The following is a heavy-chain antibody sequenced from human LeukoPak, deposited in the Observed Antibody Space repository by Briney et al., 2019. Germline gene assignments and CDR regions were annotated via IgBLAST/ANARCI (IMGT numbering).Heavy chain of an antibody. CDR2: MNPNSGNT. V-gene: IGHV1-8*01. Sequence: ASVKVSCKASGYTFTSYDINWVRQATGQGLEWMGWMNPNSGNTYYAQRFQGRVTMTRNTSTSTVYMELSSLRSEDTAVYYCARIRDGYNDAYDIWGQGTMVTVPS. J-gene: IGHJ3*02. CDR1: GYTFTSYD. D-gene: IGHD5-24*01. CDR3: ARIRDGYNDAYDI.